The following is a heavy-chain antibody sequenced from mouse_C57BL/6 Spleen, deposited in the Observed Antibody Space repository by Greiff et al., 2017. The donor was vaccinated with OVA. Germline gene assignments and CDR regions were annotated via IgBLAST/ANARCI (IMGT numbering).Heavy chain of an antibody. CDR2: ISSGGSYT. CDR1: GFTFSSYG. J-gene: IGHJ4*01. V-gene: IGHV5-6*01. CDR3: ARHGWDYDHYYAMDY. D-gene: IGHD2-4*01. Sequence: EVMLVESGGDLVKPGGSLKLSCAASGFTFSSYGMSWVRQTPDKRLEWVATISSGGSYTYYPDSVKGRFTISRDNAKNTLYLQMSSLKSEDTAMYYCARHGWDYDHYYAMDYWGQGTSVTVSS.